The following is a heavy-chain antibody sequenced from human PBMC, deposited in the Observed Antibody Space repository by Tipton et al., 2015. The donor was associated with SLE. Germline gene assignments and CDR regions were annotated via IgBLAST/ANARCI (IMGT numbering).Heavy chain of an antibody. CDR3: AKANTAVGYYYGMDV. Sequence: SLRLSCAASGFTVSRNYMTWVRQAPGKGLEWVSVIYGGGNTYYADSVRGRFTISRDNAKNSLYLQMNNLRAEDTALYYCAKANTAVGYYYGMDVWGQGTTVTVSS. J-gene: IGHJ6*02. D-gene: IGHD5-18*01. V-gene: IGHV3-53*05. CDR2: IYGGGNT. CDR1: GFTVSRNY.